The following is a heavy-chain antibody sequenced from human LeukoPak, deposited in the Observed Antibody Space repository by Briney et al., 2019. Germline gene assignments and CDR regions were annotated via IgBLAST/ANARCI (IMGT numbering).Heavy chain of an antibody. D-gene: IGHD3-3*01. CDR3: ARDRGYDFWSGLFDY. CDR2: ISSSSSYI. J-gene: IGHJ4*02. CDR1: GFTLSSYS. Sequence: GSLRLSCAASGFTLSSYSMNWVRQAPGKGLEWVSSISSSSSYIYYADSVKGRFTISRDNAKNSLYLQMNGLRAEDTAVYYCARDRGYDFWSGLFDYWGQGTLVTVSS. V-gene: IGHV3-21*01.